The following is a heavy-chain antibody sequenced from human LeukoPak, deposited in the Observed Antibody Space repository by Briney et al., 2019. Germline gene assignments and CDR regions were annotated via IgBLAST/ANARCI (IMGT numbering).Heavy chain of an antibody. Sequence: SETLSLTCTVSGYSLSSGYYWGWIRQPPWKGVQWIGTIYHSGSTYYNPSLKSRVTISVDTSKNQFSLKLTSVTAADTAVYFWARNSPGDGIDYWGQGTLVTVSS. D-gene: IGHD5-24*01. J-gene: IGHJ4*02. CDR2: IYHSGST. CDR3: ARNSPGDGIDY. CDR1: GYSLSSGYY. V-gene: IGHV4-38-2*02.